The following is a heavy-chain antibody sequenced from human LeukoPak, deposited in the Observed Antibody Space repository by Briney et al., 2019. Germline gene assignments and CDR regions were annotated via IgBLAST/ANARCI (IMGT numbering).Heavy chain of an antibody. CDR3: ARAPIVGATHIDY. V-gene: IGHV6-1*01. Sequence: SETLSLTCATSGDSVSRKSVDWNWIRQSPSRGLEWLGRTYYKSKWYNDYAVSVKSRITINPDTSKNQFSLQLKSVTPEDTAVYYCARAPIVGATHIDYWGQGTLVTVSS. J-gene: IGHJ4*02. CDR2: TYYKSKWYN. D-gene: IGHD1-26*01. CDR1: GDSVSRKSVD.